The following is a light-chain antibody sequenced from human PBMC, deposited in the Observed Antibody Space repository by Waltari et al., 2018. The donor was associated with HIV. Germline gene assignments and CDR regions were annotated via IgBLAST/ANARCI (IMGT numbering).Light chain of an antibody. Sequence: QSVLTQPPSASGTPGQRVTISCSGSSSNIGSNYVYWYQQLPGTAPKLLIYRNNARPSGCPDRCSGSKSGTSASLAISGLRSEDEADYYCAAWDDSLSAFVVFGGGTKLTVL. CDR2: RNN. CDR3: AAWDDSLSAFVV. CDR1: SSNIGSNY. J-gene: IGLJ2*01. V-gene: IGLV1-47*01.